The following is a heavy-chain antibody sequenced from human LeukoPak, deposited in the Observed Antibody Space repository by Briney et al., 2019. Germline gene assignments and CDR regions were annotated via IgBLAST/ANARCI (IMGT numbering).Heavy chain of an antibody. Sequence: SETLSLTCTVSGGSISSYFWNWIRQPPGTGLEWIGYIYYSGSTNYNPSLKSRVTISVDTPKNQFSLKLSSVTAADTAVYYCARDSIAGFDPWGQGTLVTVSS. CDR3: ARDSIAGFDP. D-gene: IGHD6-6*01. V-gene: IGHV4-59*12. CDR2: IYYSGST. J-gene: IGHJ5*02. CDR1: GGSISSYF.